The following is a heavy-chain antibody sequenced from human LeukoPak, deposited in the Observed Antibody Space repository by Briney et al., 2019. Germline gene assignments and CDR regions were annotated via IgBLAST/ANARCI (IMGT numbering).Heavy chain of an antibody. J-gene: IGHJ1*01. CDR2: INHSGST. CDR3: ARQRSRYSSGWQYFQH. Sequence: SETLSLTCAVYGGSFSGYYWSWIRQPPGKGLEWIGEINHSGSTNYNPSLKSRVTISVDTSKNQFCLKLSSVTAADTAVYYCARQRSRYSSGWQYFQHWGQGTLVTVSS. CDR1: GGSFSGYY. V-gene: IGHV4-34*01. D-gene: IGHD6-19*01.